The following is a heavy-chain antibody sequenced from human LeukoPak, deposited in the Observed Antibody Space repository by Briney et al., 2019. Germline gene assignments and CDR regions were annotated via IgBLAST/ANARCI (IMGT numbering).Heavy chain of an antibody. V-gene: IGHV4-30-4*01. CDR3: ARAYYDSWSGYYPGFRWFDP. Sequence: PSETLSLTCTVSGGSISSCDYYWSWIRQPPGKSLEGIGYIYDSGSTYYNPSLKSRVTISVDTSKNQFSLKLSSVTAADTAVYYCARAYYDSWSGYYPGFRWFDPWGQGTLVTVSS. D-gene: IGHD3-3*01. CDR1: GGSISSCDYY. CDR2: IYDSGST. J-gene: IGHJ5*02.